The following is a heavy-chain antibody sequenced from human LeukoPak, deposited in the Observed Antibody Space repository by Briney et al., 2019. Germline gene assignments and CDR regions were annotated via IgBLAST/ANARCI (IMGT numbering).Heavy chain of an antibody. V-gene: IGHV1-8*03. CDR2: MNPNSGNT. J-gene: IGHJ5*02. D-gene: IGHD4-11*01. CDR3: ARGGSNYNWFDP. CDR1: GYTFTSYD. Sequence: GASVKVSCKASGYTFTSYDINWVRQATGQGLEWMGWMNPNSGNTGYAQKFQGRVTITRNTSISTAYMELSSLRSEDTAVYYCARGGSNYNWFDPWGQGTLVTVSS.